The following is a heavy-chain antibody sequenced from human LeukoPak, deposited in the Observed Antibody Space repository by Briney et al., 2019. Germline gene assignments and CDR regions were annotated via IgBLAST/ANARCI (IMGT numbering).Heavy chain of an antibody. CDR2: INPNSGGT. D-gene: IGHD6-19*01. CDR3: ARDSIAVAGLNDY. J-gene: IGHJ4*02. Sequence: ASVKVSCKASGYTFTGYYMHWVRQAPGQGLEWMGRINPNSGGTNYAQKFQGRVTMTRDTSISTAYMELSRLRSDDTAVYYCARDSIAVAGLNDYWGQGTLVTVSP. V-gene: IGHV1-2*06. CDR1: GYTFTGYY.